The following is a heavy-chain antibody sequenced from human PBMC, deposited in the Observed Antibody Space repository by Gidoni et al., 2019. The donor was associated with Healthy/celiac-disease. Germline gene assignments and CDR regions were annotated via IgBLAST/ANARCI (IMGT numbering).Heavy chain of an antibody. CDR1: GYTFTSYY. CDR2: INPSGGST. V-gene: IGHV1-46*01. CDR3: ARDYGSNLHWDPEYFQH. D-gene: IGHD4-4*01. J-gene: IGHJ1*01. Sequence: QVQLVQSGAEVKKPGASVKVSCKASGYTFTSYYMHWVRQAPGQGLEWMGIINPSGGSTSYAQKFQGRVTMTRDTSTSTVYMELSSLRSEDTAVYYCARDYGSNLHWDPEYFQHWGQGTLVTVSS.